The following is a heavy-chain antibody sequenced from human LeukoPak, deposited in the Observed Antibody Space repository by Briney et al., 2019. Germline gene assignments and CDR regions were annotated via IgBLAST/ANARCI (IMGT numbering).Heavy chain of an antibody. CDR3: ARGLVVGAEYFQH. CDR1: GFTFSSYS. D-gene: IGHD2-2*01. CDR2: ISSSSSYI. Sequence: GGSLRLSCAASGFTFSSYSMNWVRQAPGKGLEWVSSISSSSSYIYYADSVKGRFTISRDNAKNSLYLQMNSLRAEDTAVYYCARGLVVGAEYFQHWGQGTLVTVSS. V-gene: IGHV3-21*01. J-gene: IGHJ1*01.